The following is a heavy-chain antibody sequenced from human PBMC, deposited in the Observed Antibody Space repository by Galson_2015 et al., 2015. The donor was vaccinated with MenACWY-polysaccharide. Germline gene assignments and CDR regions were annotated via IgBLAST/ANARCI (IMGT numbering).Heavy chain of an antibody. D-gene: IGHD6-13*01. Sequence: SLRLSCAAPGFTFSNYGMHWVRQAPGKGLEWVAVIWHGGDHKYYAESVKGRFSISRDSSKNTLYLQMNSLRVEDMAVYFCARDISSKWYDYWGQGTLVTVSS. CDR3: ARDISSKWYDY. V-gene: IGHV3-33*01. J-gene: IGHJ4*02. CDR1: GFTFSNYG. CDR2: IWHGGDHK.